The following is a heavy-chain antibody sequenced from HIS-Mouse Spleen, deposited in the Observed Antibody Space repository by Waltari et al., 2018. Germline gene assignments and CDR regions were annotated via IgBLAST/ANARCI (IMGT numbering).Heavy chain of an antibody. V-gene: IGHV3-23*01. J-gene: IGHJ4*02. CDR1: GFTFSRSA. CDR3: AKTLVRSRDFDY. D-gene: IGHD4-17*01. CDR2: ISGSGGST. Sequence: EVQLLESGGGLVQPGGSLRISCAAPGFTFSRSALGWVSQAPGKGLEWVSAISGSGGSTYYADSVKGRFTISRDNSKNTLYLQMNSLRAEDTDVYYCAKTLVRSRDFDYWGQGTLVTVSS.